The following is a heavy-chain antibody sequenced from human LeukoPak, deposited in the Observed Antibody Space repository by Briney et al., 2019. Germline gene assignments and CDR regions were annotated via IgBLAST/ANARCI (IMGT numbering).Heavy chain of an antibody. V-gene: IGHV3-23*01. CDR2: ISGSGGST. J-gene: IGHJ4*02. Sequence: GGSLRLSCAASGFTFSSYAMRWVRQAPGKGLEWVSAISGSGGSTYYADSVKGRFTISRDNAKNTLYLQMNSLRAEDTAVYYCAKTTTLLGYCSSTSCRGFDYWGQGTLVTVSS. CDR3: AKTTTLLGYCSSTSCRGFDY. CDR1: GFTFSSYA. D-gene: IGHD2-2*01.